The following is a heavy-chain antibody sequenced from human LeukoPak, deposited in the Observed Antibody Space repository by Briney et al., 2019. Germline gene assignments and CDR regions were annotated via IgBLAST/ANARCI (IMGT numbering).Heavy chain of an antibody. J-gene: IGHJ4*02. D-gene: IGHD6-19*01. CDR1: GFTFSSYG. CDR3: AKDPGSGWYFGYYFDY. Sequence: GGSLRLSCAASGFTFSSYGMHWVRQAPGKGLEWVAVISYDGSNKYYADSVKGRFTISRDNSKNTLYLQMNSLRAEDTAVYYCAKDPGSGWYFGYYFDYWGQGTLVTVSS. CDR2: ISYDGSNK. V-gene: IGHV3-30*18.